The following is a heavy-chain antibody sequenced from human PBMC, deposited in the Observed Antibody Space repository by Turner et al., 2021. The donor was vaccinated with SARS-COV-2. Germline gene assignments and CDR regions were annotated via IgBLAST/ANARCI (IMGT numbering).Heavy chain of an antibody. D-gene: IGHD3-3*01. CDR1: CCSRSSSSYY. J-gene: IGHJ6*02. Sequence: LPLQESGPGLGKPSETLSPTCPVSCCSRSSSSYYWGWIRQPPGKGLEWIGRIYYSGSTNYNESLKSRVTISVDTSKNQVSVKLSSVTAADTAVYYCASTSVDFWSGSYYGMDVWGQGTTVTVSS. V-gene: IGHV4-39*01. CDR2: IYYSGST. CDR3: ASTSVDFWSGSYYGMDV.